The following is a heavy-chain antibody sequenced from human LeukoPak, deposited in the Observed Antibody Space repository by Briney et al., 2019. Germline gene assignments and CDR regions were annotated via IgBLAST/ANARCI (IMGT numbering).Heavy chain of an antibody. CDR1: GGSISSYY. D-gene: IGHD3-10*01. CDR2: IYTSGST. CDR3: ARVRGYYGWGSYYVASWFDP. V-gene: IGHV4-4*07. Sequence: PSETLSLTCTVSGGSISSYYWSWIRQPAGKGLEWIGRIYTSGSTNYNPSLKSRVTMSVDTSKNQFSLKLSSVTAADTAVYYCARVRGYYGWGSYYVASWFDPWGQGTLVTVSS. J-gene: IGHJ5*02.